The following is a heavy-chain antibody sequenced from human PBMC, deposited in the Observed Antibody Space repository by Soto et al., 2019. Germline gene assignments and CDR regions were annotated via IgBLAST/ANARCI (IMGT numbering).Heavy chain of an antibody. J-gene: IGHJ5*02. V-gene: IGHV1-69*13. D-gene: IGHD3-3*01. Sequence: SVKVSCKASGGTFSSYAISWVRQAPGQGLEWMGGIIPIFGTANYAQKFQGRVTITADESTSTAYMELSSLRSEDTAVYYCARGYYDFWSGYYYNWFDPWGQGTLVTVSS. CDR3: ARGYYDFWSGYYYNWFDP. CDR1: GGTFSSYA. CDR2: IIPIFGTA.